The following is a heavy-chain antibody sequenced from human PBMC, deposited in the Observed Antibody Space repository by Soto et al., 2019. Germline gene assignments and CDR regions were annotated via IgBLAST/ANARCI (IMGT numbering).Heavy chain of an antibody. CDR2: ISSSSSYI. V-gene: IGHV3-21*01. D-gene: IGHD3-10*01. Sequence: GGSLRLSCAASGFTFSSYSMNWVRQAPGKGLEWVSSISSSSSYIYYADSVKGRFTISRDNAKNSLYLQMNSLRAEDTAVYYCARDHAWLHDHIKGWFDPWGQGTLVTVSS. CDR1: GFTFSSYS. J-gene: IGHJ5*02. CDR3: ARDHAWLHDHIKGWFDP.